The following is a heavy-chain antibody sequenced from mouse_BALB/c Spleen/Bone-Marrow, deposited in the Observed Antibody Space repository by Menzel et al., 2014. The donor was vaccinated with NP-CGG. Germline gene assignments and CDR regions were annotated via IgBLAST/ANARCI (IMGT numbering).Heavy chain of an antibody. D-gene: IGHD1-1*01. Sequence: VQLQQSGPQLVRPGASVKISCKASGYSFTSYWMHWVKQRPGQGLEWIGMIDPSDSETRLNQMFKDKATLTVDKSSSTAYMQLSSPTSEDSAVYYCASYGSSPAWFAYWDQGTLVTVSA. V-gene: IGHV1S127*01. CDR2: IDPSDSET. CDR1: GYSFTSYW. J-gene: IGHJ3*01. CDR3: ASYGSSPAWFAY.